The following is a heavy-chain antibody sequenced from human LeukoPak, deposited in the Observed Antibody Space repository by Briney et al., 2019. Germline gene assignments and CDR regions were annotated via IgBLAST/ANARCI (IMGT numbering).Heavy chain of an antibody. J-gene: IGHJ4*02. Sequence: GESLKISCKGSGYNFTNYWISWVRQMPGNGLEWMGRIDPSNSYTNYSPPFQGHVTISADRSISTAYLQWNSLKASDTAMYYCARHADYHILTGFDYWGQGTLVTVS. CDR2: IDPSNSYT. CDR3: ARHADYHILTGFDY. D-gene: IGHD3-9*01. V-gene: IGHV5-10-1*01. CDR1: GYNFTNYW.